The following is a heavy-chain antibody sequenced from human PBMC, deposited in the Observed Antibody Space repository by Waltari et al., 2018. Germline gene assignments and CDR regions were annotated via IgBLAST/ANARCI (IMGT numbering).Heavy chain of an antibody. D-gene: IGHD4-17*01. V-gene: IGHV4-30-4*08. CDR2: IYYSGST. J-gene: IGHJ3*02. Sequence: QVQLQESGPGLVKPSQTLSLTCTVSGGSISSGDYYWSWIRQPPGKGLEWIGYIYYSGSTYYTPSLKSRVTISVDTSKNQFSLKLSSVTAADTAVYYCARDRHTVTSPGGAFDIWGQGTMVTVSS. CDR1: GGSISSGDYY. CDR3: ARDRHTVTSPGGAFDI.